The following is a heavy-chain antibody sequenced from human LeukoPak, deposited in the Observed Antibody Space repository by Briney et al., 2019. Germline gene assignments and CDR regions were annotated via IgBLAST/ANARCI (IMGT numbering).Heavy chain of an antibody. CDR1: GGSTSSSSYY. Sequence: PSETLSLTCTVSGGSTSSSSYYWGWIRQPPGKGLEWIGSIYYSGNTYYNPSLKSRVTISVDTSKNQFSLKLSSVTAADTAVYYCARPRQGDYYFDYWGQGTLVTVSS. J-gene: IGHJ4*02. CDR3: ARPRQGDYYFDY. V-gene: IGHV4-39*01. D-gene: IGHD2-21*02. CDR2: IYYSGNT.